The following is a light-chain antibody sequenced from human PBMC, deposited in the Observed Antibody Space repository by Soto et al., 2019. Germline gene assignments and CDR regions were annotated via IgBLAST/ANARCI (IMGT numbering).Light chain of an antibody. J-gene: IGKJ5*01. V-gene: IGKV1-16*01. Sequence: GARVTITCRASHDINNYLAWFQQKPGKAPKSLIYAASNLQSGVPSRFSGSGSGTDFTLTISNLQPEDVATYYCQQFNSYPITFGQGTRLEIK. CDR3: QQFNSYPIT. CDR1: HDINNY. CDR2: AAS.